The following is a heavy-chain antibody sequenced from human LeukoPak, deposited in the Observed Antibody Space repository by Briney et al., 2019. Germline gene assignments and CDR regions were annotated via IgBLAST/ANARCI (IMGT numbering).Heavy chain of an antibody. Sequence: ASVKVPCKASGYTFTGYYMHWVRQAPGQGLEWMGWINPNSGGTNYAQKFQGRVTMTRDTSISTAYMELSRLRSDDTAVYYCARGPRGSYYYYYMDVWGKGTTVTVSS. J-gene: IGHJ6*03. CDR2: INPNSGGT. V-gene: IGHV1-2*02. CDR1: GYTFTGYY. CDR3: ARGPRGSYYYYYMDV. D-gene: IGHD3-16*01.